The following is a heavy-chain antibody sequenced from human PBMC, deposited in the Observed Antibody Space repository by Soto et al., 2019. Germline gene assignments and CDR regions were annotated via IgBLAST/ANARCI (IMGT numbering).Heavy chain of an antibody. D-gene: IGHD3-10*01. CDR1: GGSISSYY. V-gene: IGHV4-59*08. CDR2: IYYSGST. CDR3: ARHNYGSGSTYFDY. Sequence: PSETLSLTCTVSGGSISSYYWSWIRQPPGKGLEWIGYIYYSGSTNYNPSLKSRVTISVDTSKNQFSLKLNSMTAADTAVYYCARHNYGSGSTYFDYWDQGTLVTVSS. J-gene: IGHJ4*02.